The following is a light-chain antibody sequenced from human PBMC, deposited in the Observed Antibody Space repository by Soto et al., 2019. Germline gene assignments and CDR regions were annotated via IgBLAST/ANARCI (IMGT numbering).Light chain of an antibody. CDR3: QQVNSYSLT. Sequence: DIQLTQSPSFLSASVGDRVTITCRASQDISSYLARYQQKPGKAPKFLIYDASTLERGVPSRFSGSGSGTDFTLTISSLQPEDFATYYCQQVNSYSLTFGGGTKVEIK. CDR1: QDISSY. J-gene: IGKJ4*01. V-gene: IGKV1-9*01. CDR2: DAS.